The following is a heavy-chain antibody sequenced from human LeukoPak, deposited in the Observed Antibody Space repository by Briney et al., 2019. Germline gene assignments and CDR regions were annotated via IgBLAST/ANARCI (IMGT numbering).Heavy chain of an antibody. CDR1: DGSLTGYY. CDR2: INHAGSA. D-gene: IGHD2-21*02. Sequence: SETLSLTCGVYDGSLTGYYWTWIRQSPGKGLEWLGEINHAGSANYNPSLKSRVAMSVDTPKNRFSLEVTSVTAADTGVYYCARAWANCGGDCYKPLDYWGQGTLVTVSS. CDR3: ARAWANCGGDCYKPLDY. V-gene: IGHV4-34*01. J-gene: IGHJ4*02.